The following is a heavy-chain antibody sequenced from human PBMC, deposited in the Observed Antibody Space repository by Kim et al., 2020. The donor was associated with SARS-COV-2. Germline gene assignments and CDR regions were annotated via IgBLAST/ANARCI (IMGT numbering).Heavy chain of an antibody. J-gene: IGHJ4*02. Sequence: GGSLRLSCSASGFTFSSSWMTWVRQAPGKWLEWVGNINRDGSGQNYVGSLRGRFTISRDNTWNSLYLQLESLRAEDTAVYYCTTKNYWGQGTLVTVS. V-gene: IGHV3-7*01. CDR2: INRDGSGQ. CDR3: TTKNY. CDR1: GFTFSSSW.